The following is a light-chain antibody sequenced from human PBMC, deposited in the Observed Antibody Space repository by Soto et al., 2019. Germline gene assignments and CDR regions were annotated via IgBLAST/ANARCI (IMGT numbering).Light chain of an antibody. CDR3: LQDYSYPRT. CDR2: GAS. J-gene: IGKJ1*01. V-gene: IGKV1-6*01. Sequence: AIQMTQSPSSLSASVGDRVTITCRASQGISTDLGWYQQKPGKAPKLLIYGASSLQSGVPSRFSGSVSGTDFTLTISSLQPEDFATYYCLQDYSYPRTFGQGTKVEIK. CDR1: QGISTD.